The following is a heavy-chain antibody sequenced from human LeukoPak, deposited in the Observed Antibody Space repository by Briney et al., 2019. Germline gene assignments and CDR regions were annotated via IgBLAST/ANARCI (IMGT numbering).Heavy chain of an antibody. D-gene: IGHD2-2*01. J-gene: IGHJ5*02. CDR3: ARDRCSSTSCYSGAGYNWFDP. CDR2: IYHSGST. CDR1: GYSISSGYY. V-gene: IGHV4-38-2*02. Sequence: SETLSLTCTVSGYSISSGYYWCWIRPPPGKGLEWIGSIYHSGSTYYNPSLKSRVTISVDTSKNQFSLKLSSVTAADTAVYYCARDRCSSTSCYSGAGYNWFDPWGQGTLVTVSS.